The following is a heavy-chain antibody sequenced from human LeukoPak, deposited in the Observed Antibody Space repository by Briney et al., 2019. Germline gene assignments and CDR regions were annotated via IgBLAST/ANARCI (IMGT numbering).Heavy chain of an antibody. V-gene: IGHV3-30*18. J-gene: IGHJ3*02. Sequence: GGSLRLSCAASRFTFSSYGMHWVRQAPVKGLEWVAVISYDGNNRYYADSVKGRFTISRYNSKNTLYLQMNSLRAEDTAVYYCAKVKGEVIGAFDIWGQGTMVTVSS. CDR3: AKVKGEVIGAFDI. CDR2: ISYDGNNR. CDR1: RFTFSSYG. D-gene: IGHD3-16*01.